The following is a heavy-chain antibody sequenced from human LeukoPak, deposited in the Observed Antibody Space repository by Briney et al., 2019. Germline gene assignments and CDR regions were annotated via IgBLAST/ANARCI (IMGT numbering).Heavy chain of an antibody. Sequence: PGGSLRLSCAASGFTFSSYDMSWVRQAPGKGLEWVSAISGSCGSTYYADSVKARFTIPRDNSKNSLYLQMNSLRAEDTAVYYCAKFLPTHIVVANYYFDYWGQGTLVTVSS. CDR1: GFTFSSYD. CDR2: ISGSCGST. V-gene: IGHV3-23*01. CDR3: AKFLPTHIVVANYYFDY. J-gene: IGHJ4*02. D-gene: IGHD2-21*01.